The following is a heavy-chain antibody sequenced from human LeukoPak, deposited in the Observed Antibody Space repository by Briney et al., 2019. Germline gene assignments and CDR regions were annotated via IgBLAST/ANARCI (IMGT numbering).Heavy chain of an antibody. CDR3: ARGWLAETTVVTPYNY. V-gene: IGHV1-69*01. D-gene: IGHD4-23*01. Sequence: ASVKVSCEASGGTFSNYAINWVRQAPGQGLEWMGGIIPIFGTAHYSQKFQGRVTITAVDSMNTAYMELSSLRSDDTAVYYCARGWLAETTVVTPYNYWGQGTLVTVSS. J-gene: IGHJ4*02. CDR1: GGTFSNYA. CDR2: IIPIFGTA.